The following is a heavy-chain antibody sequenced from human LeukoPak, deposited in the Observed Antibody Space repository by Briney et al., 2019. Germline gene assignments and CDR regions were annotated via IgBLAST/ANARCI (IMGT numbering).Heavy chain of an antibody. Sequence: ASVKVSCKASGYTFTSYGISWVRQAPGQGLEWVGWISAYNGNTNYAQKLQGRVTMTTDTSTSTAYTELRSLRSDDTAVYYCARYGPYGDYVVGIDYWGQGTLVTVSS. D-gene: IGHD4-17*01. J-gene: IGHJ4*02. CDR1: GYTFTSYG. V-gene: IGHV1-18*01. CDR3: ARYGPYGDYVVGIDY. CDR2: ISAYNGNT.